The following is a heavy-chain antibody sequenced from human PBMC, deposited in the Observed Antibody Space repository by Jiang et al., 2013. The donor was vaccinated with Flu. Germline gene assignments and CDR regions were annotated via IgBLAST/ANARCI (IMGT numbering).Heavy chain of an antibody. CDR3: ARDPQWAYDTFDI. V-gene: IGHV6-1*01. D-gene: IGHD6-19*01. Sequence: QTLSLTCAISGDSVSSNRAAWNWIRQSPSRGLEWLGRTYYRSTWVSDYALSVKSRIIINRNTSKNQFSLQLNSVTPEDTAVYYCARDPQWAYDTFDIWGQGTMVTVSS. J-gene: IGHJ3*02. CDR1: GDSVSSNRAA. CDR2: TYYRSTWVS.